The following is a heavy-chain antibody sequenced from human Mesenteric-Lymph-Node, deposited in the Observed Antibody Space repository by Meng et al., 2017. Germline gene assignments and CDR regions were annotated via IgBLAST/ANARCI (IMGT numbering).Heavy chain of an antibody. J-gene: IGHJ4*02. CDR1: GFTFSSYA. Sequence: GESLKISCAASGFTFSSYAMSWVRQAPGKGLEWVSAISGSGGSTYYADSVKGRFTISRDNSKNTLYLQMNSLRAEDTAVYYCAKIRSELAAAGINYWGQGTLVTVSS. V-gene: IGHV3-23*01. CDR3: AKIRSELAAAGINY. D-gene: IGHD6-13*01. CDR2: ISGSGGST.